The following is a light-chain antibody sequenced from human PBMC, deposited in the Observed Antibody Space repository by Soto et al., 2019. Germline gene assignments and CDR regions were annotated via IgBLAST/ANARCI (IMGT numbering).Light chain of an antibody. Sequence: QSALTQPASVSGSPGQSITISCTGTTSDVGGYDVVSWYQQLPGKAPKLMIYEGSQRPSGVSNRFSGSKSDNTAYLTISGLQAEDEADYFCCSYAGSSTFWVFGGGTKLTVL. CDR2: EGS. J-gene: IGLJ3*02. V-gene: IGLV2-23*03. CDR1: TSDVGGYDV. CDR3: CSYAGSSTFWV.